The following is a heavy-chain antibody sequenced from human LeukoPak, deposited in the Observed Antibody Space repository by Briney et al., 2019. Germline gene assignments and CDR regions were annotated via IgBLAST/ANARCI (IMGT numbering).Heavy chain of an antibody. D-gene: IGHD6-19*01. J-gene: IGHJ4*02. CDR2: ISGSGGST. V-gene: IGHV3-23*01. Sequence: GGSLRLSCAASGFTFSSYAMSWVRQAPGKGLEWVSAISGSGGSTYYADSVKGRFTISRDNSKNTLYLQMNSLKAEDTAVYYCARRYSSGWYNYWGQGTLVTVSS. CDR3: ARRYSSGWYNY. CDR1: GFTFSSYA.